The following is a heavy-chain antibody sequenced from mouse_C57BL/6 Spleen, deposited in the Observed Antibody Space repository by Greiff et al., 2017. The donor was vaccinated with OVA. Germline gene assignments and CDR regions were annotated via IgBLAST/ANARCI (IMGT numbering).Heavy chain of an antibody. CDR3: ARNRDSSGYGFAY. Sequence: VQLQQPGAELVKPGASVKLSCKASGYTFTSYWMQWVKQRPGQGLEWIGEIDPSDSYTNYNQKFKGKATLTVDTSSSTAYMQLSSLTSEDSAVYDCARNRDSSGYGFAYWGQGTLVTVSA. CDR1: GYTFTSYW. V-gene: IGHV1-50*01. CDR2: IDPSDSYT. D-gene: IGHD3-2*02. J-gene: IGHJ3*01.